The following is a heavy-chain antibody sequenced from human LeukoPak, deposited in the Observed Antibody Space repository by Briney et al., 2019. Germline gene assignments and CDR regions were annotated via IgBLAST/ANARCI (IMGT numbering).Heavy chain of an antibody. D-gene: IGHD3-9*01. CDR1: GGSFSGYY. Sequence: SETLSLTCAVYGGSFSGYYWSWIRQPPGKGLEWIGEINHSGSTNYNPSLKSRVTISVDTSKNQFSPKLSSVTAADTAVYYCARGASLRYFGHHYYYYMDVWGKGTTVTVSS. CDR3: ARGASLRYFGHHYYYYMDV. CDR2: INHSGST. J-gene: IGHJ6*03. V-gene: IGHV4-34*01.